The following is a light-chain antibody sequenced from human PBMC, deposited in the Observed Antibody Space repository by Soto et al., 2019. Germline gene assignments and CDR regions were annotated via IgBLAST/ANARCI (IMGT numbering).Light chain of an antibody. CDR2: KAS. CDR1: QSIGSW. V-gene: IGKV1-5*03. J-gene: IGKJ1*01. Sequence: DIQLTHSPSTLSASIGDRVTITCRASQSIGSWLAWYQQRPGKAPNVLIYKASKLERGVPSRFSGSGSETEFTLTISSLQPEDFATYYCQQYSTFPWTFCQGTKVEL. CDR3: QQYSTFPWT.